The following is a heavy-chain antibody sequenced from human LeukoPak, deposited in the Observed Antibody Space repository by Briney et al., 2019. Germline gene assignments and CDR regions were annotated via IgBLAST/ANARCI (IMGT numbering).Heavy chain of an antibody. CDR1: GFTFSSYA. J-gene: IGHJ1*01. D-gene: IGHD1-14*01. CDR3: AKVRRNYEYFQH. CDR2: ISGSGGST. Sequence: GGSLRLSCAASGFTFSSYAMSWVRQAPGKGLEWVSAISGSGGSTYYADSVKGRFTISRDNSKNTLYLQMNSLRAEDTAIYYCAKVRRNYEYFQHWGQGTLVTVSS. V-gene: IGHV3-23*01.